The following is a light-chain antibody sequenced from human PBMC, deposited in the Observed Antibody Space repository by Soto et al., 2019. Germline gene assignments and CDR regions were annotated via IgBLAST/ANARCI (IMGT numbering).Light chain of an antibody. CDR1: QSVSSN. Sequence: EIVMTQSPATLSVYPGERATLSRRASQSVSSNLAWYQQKPGQAHRLLIYGASTGATGIPARFSGSGSGTEFTLTISSLQSEDFAVYYGQQYKNWPPWTFGQGTKVDIK. J-gene: IGKJ1*01. CDR3: QQYKNWPPWT. V-gene: IGKV3-15*01. CDR2: GAS.